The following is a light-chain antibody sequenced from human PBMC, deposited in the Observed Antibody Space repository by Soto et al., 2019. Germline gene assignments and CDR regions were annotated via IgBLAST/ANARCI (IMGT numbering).Light chain of an antibody. CDR1: SSNIGSNT. V-gene: IGLV1-44*01. J-gene: IGLJ1*01. CDR2: SNN. Sequence: QSVLTQPPSASGTPGQRVTISCSGSSSNIGSNTVNWYQQLTGTAPKLLIYSNNQRPSGVPDRFSVSKSGTSASLAISGLQSEDEADYYCVAWDHRLNGFYVFGTGTKVTVL. CDR3: VAWDHRLNGFYV.